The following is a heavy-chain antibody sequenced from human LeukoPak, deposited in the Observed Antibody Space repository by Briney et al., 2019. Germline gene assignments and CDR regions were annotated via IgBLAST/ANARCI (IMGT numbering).Heavy chain of an antibody. V-gene: IGHV3-53*01. CDR2: IYSGGST. D-gene: IGHD1-20*01. CDR3: ARLGANWDDDDRWFDP. J-gene: IGHJ5*02. Sequence: GGSLRLSCAASGFTVSSNYMSWVRQAPGKGLEWVSVIYSGGSTYYADSVKGRFTISRDNSKNTLYLQMNSLRAEDTAVYYCARLGANWDDDDRWFDPWGQGTLVTVSS. CDR1: GFTVSSNY.